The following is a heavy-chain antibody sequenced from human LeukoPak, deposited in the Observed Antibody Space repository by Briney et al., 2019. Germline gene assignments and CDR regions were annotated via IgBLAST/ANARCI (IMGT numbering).Heavy chain of an antibody. CDR1: GGSISSYY. V-gene: IGHV4-59*01. J-gene: IGHJ4*02. CDR2: IYYSGST. D-gene: IGHD3-16*01. Sequence: PSETLSLTCTVSGGSISSYYWSWIRQPPGKGLEWTGYIYYSGSTNYNPSLKSRVTISVDTSKNQFSLKLSSVTAADTAVYYCARANYGAFDYWGQGTLVTVSS. CDR3: ARANYGAFDY.